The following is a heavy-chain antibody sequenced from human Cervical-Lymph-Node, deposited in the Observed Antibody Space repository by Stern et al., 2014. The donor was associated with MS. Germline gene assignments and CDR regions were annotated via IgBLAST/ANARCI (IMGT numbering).Heavy chain of an antibody. J-gene: IGHJ6*02. D-gene: IGHD1/OR15-1a*01. CDR1: EFIFSDYS. CDR3: SRQNWGTRGSEFYYSGLDV. V-gene: IGHV3-21*01. CDR2: ISSRRIYL. Sequence: EVQLVESGGGLVKPGGSLRLSCAASEFIFSDYSMNWVRLAPGKGLEWISSISSRRIYLYYADSVKGRFTISRDNAKNSLFLQLNNLRADDTAVYYCSRQNWGTRGSEFYYSGLDVWGQGTTVTVSS.